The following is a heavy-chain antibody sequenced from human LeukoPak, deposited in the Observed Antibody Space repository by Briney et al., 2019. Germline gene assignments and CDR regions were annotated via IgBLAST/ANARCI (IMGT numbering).Heavy chain of an antibody. V-gene: IGHV3-7*01. CDR3: AREDAAMASY. CDR2: IKPDGSEK. J-gene: IGHJ4*02. CDR1: GFTSSSYW. Sequence: GGSLRLSCAVSGFTSSSYWMSWVRQAPGKGLEWVANIKPDGSEKYYVDSVRGRFTISRDNAKSSLYLQMNSLRAEDTAVYYCAREDAAMASYWGQGTLVTVSS. D-gene: IGHD5-18*01.